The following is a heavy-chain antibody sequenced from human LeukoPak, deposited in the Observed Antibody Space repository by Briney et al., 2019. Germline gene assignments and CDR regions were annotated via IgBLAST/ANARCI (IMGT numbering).Heavy chain of an antibody. J-gene: IGHJ3*02. CDR2: IWYDGSNK. CDR1: GFTFSSYG. D-gene: IGHD5-18*01. CDR3: ARGLSAAMVDAFDI. V-gene: IGHV3-33*01. Sequence: GGSLRLSCAASGFTFSSYGMHWVRQAPGKGLEGVAVIWYDGSNKYYADSVKGRFTISRDNSKNTLYLQMNSLRAEDTAVYYCARGLSAAMVDAFDIWGQGTMVTVSS.